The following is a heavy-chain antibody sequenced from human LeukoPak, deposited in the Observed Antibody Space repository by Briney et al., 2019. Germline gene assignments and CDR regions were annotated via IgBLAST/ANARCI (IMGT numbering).Heavy chain of an antibody. CDR2: INHSGST. J-gene: IGHJ4*02. V-gene: IGHV4-34*01. D-gene: IGHD6-19*01. CDR1: GGSLSGYY. CDR3: AARGSGWTIDY. Sequence: SETLSLTCAVYGGSLSGYYWSWIRQPPGKGLEWIGEINHSGSTNYNPSLKSRVTISVDTSKNQFSLKLSSVTAADTAVYYCAARGSGWTIDYWGQGTLVTVSS.